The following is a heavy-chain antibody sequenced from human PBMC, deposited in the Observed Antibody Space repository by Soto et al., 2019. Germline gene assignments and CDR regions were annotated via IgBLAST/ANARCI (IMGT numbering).Heavy chain of an antibody. V-gene: IGHV5-51*01. Sequence: GESLKISCKGSGYSFTSYWIGWVRQMPGKGLEWMGIIYPGDSDTRYSPSFQGQVTISADKSISTAYLQWSSLKASDTAMHYCARPSLYYYDSSGYFHDAFDIWGQGTMVTVSS. CDR3: ARPSLYYYDSSGYFHDAFDI. D-gene: IGHD3-22*01. J-gene: IGHJ3*02. CDR2: IYPGDSDT. CDR1: GYSFTSYW.